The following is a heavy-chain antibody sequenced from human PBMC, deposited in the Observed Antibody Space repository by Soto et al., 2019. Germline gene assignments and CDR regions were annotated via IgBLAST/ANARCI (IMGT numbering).Heavy chain of an antibody. CDR2: IFSNDEK. CDR3: ALIKDCSRTDCYLASFDP. D-gene: IGHD2-2*01. V-gene: IGHV2-26*01. CDR1: GFSLSNTRLG. Sequence: QVTLKESGPVVVKPTETLTLTCTVSGFSLSNTRLGVSWIRQPPWKALEWLAHIFSNDEKSYSTSLKNRLTISKDTSRSQVVLTMTNVDPVDSATYYCALIKDCSRTDCYLASFDPWGQGTLVTVSS. J-gene: IGHJ5*02.